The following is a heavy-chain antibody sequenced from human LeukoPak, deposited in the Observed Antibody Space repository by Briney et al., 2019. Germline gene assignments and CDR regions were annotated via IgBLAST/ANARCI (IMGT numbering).Heavy chain of an antibody. V-gene: IGHV3-23*01. CDR2: ISGSGGST. J-gene: IGHJ3*02. D-gene: IGHD3-16*02. CDR3: AKWTYDYVWGSYRYTTPQWAFDI. Sequence: GGSLRLSCAASGFTFSSYAMSWVRQAPGKGLEWVSAISGSGGSTYYADSVKGRFTISRDNSKNTLYLQMNSLRAEDTAVYYCAKWTYDYVWGSYRYTTPQWAFDIWGQGTMVTVSS. CDR1: GFTFSSYA.